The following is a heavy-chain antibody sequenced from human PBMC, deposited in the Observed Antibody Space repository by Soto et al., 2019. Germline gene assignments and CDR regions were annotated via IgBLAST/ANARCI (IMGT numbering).Heavy chain of an antibody. CDR3: ARGLTGDGAFDI. V-gene: IGHV3-7*01. CDR2: IKQDGTEK. CDR1: GFVFSNYW. Sequence: PGGSLRLSCAASGFVFSNYWMIWVLQAPGKGLEWVANIKQDGTEKYCVDSVKGRFTISRDNAWNSLYLQMNNLGVEDTAVYYCARGLTGDGAFDIWGQGTVVTVS. D-gene: IGHD3-9*01. J-gene: IGHJ3*02.